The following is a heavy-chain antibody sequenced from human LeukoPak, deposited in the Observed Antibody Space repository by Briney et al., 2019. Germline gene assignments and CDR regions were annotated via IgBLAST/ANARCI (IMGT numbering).Heavy chain of an antibody. CDR2: IYYSGST. Sequence: SETLSLTCTVSGGSISSGGYYWSWIRQHPGKGPEWIGYIYYSGSTYYNPSLKSRVTISVDTSKNQFSLKLSSVTAADTAVYYCAREHYDSSGYQYYFDYWGQGTLVTVSS. V-gene: IGHV4-31*03. D-gene: IGHD3-22*01. CDR3: AREHYDSSGYQYYFDY. J-gene: IGHJ4*02. CDR1: GGSISSGGYY.